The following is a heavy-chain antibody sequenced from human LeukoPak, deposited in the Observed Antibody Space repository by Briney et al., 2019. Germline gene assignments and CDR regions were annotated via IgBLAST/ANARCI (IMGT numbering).Heavy chain of an antibody. D-gene: IGHD3-16*01. V-gene: IGHV1-18*01. CDR3: ARVNRRPAVRSGVWEDC. CDR2: ISGNHGDT. J-gene: IGHJ4*02. CDR1: GYTFTSYG. Sequence: ASVKVSCKASGYTFTSYGIAWVRHAPGQGLEWVGWISGNHGDTKYAQKFQGRVTMTTDSSTGTAYMELGSLRSDDTAVYYCARVNRRPAVRSGVWEDCWGQGTLVTVSS.